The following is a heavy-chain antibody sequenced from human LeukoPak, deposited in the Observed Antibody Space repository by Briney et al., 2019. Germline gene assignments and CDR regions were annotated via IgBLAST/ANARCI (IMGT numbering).Heavy chain of an antibody. CDR2: SYYSGST. V-gene: IGHV4-39*01. CDR1: GGSISSTTYY. J-gene: IGHJ4*02. Sequence: PSETLSLTCTVSGGSISSTTYYWGWIRQPPGKGLEWIGSSYYSGSTYYNPSLKSRVTISVDTSKNQFSLKLSSVTAADTAVYYCARHLLGYCSGGSCYYFDFWGQGTLVTVSS. D-gene: IGHD2-15*01. CDR3: ARHLLGYCSGGSCYYFDF.